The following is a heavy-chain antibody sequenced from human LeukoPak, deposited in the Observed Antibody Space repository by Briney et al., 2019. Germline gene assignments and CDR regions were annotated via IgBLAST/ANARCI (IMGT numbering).Heavy chain of an antibody. D-gene: IGHD3-10*01. CDR2: ISYDGSNK. CDR1: GFTFSSYA. Sequence: PGGSLRLSCAASGFTFSSYAMHWVRQAPGKGLEWVAVISYDGSNKYYADSVKGRFTISRGSSKNTLYLQMNSLRAEDTAVYYCARDCWSYYGSGSYYNRGANYYYYGMDVWGKGTTVTVSS. CDR3: ARDCWSYYGSGSYYNRGANYYYYGMDV. V-gene: IGHV3-30*04. J-gene: IGHJ6*04.